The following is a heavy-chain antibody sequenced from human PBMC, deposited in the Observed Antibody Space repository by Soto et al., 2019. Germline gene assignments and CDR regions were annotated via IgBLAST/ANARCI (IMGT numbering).Heavy chain of an antibody. CDR1: GYSFTSYW. CDR2: IYPGDSDT. CDR3: ARLGSFGVGGVYGMDV. Sequence: GESLKISCKGSGYSFTSYWIGWVRQMPGKGLEWMGIIYPGDSDTRYSPSFQGQVTISADKSISTAYLQWSSLKASDTAIYYCARLGSFGVGGVYGMDVWGQGTTVTVSS. D-gene: IGHD3-3*01. V-gene: IGHV5-51*01. J-gene: IGHJ6*02.